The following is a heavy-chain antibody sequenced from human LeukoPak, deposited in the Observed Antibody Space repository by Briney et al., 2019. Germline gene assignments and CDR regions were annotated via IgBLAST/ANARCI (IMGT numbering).Heavy chain of an antibody. CDR1: GFTFSSYV. D-gene: IGHD1/OR15-1a*01. Sequence: GGSLRLSCAASGFTFSSYVMDWVRQAPGKGPEYVSTISSNGGSTYYADSVKGRFTISRDNSKNTLYLQMSSLRAEDTAVYSCVGTSEGNLYYFDYWGQGTLVTVSS. CDR3: VGTSEGNLYYFDY. CDR2: ISSNGGST. V-gene: IGHV3-64D*06. J-gene: IGHJ4*02.